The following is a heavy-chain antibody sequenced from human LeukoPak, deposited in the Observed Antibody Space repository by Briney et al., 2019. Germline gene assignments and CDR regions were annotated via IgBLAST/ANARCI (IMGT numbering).Heavy chain of an antibody. CDR1: GGSITSYY. Sequence: SETLSLTCTVSGGSITSYYWSWIRQPPGKGLEYIGHIYYSGSTAYNPSLRSRVTISVDTSKNQFSLKLNSVSAADTAMYFCARWFCSGACYYMDVWGKGATVTVSS. J-gene: IGHJ6*03. V-gene: IGHV4-59*01. CDR2: IYYSGST. CDR3: ARWFCSGACYYMDV. D-gene: IGHD2-15*01.